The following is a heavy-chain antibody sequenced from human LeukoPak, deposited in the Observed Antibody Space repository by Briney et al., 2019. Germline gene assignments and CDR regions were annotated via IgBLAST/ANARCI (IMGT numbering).Heavy chain of an antibody. CDR3: AGTQGGYYYYYMDV. CDR2: IYTSGST. V-gene: IGHV4-4*07. J-gene: IGHJ6*03. CDR1: GGSISSYY. Sequence: HWGSLRLSCTVSGGSISSYYWSWIRQPAGKGLEWIGRIYTSGSTNYNPSLKSRVAMSVDTSKNQFALKLSSVTAADTAVYYCAGTQGGYYYYYMDVWGKGTTVTVSS.